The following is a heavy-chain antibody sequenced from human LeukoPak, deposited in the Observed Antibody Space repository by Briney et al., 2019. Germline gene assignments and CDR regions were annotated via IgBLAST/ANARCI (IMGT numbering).Heavy chain of an antibody. CDR3: ARPRDSGWSITWDY. CDR1: GFTFRTYW. J-gene: IGHJ4*02. CDR2: IKQDGSEK. D-gene: IGHD6-13*01. V-gene: IGHV3-7*03. Sequence: PGGSLRLSCEGSGFTFRTYWMTWVRQAPGKGLEWVANIKQDGSEKYYVESVKGRFTISRDNAQNSLFLQMNSLRAEDTAVYYCARPRDSGWSITWDYWGQGTLVTVSS.